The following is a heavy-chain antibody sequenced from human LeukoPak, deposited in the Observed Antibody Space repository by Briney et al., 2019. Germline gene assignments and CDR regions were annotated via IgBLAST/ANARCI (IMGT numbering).Heavy chain of an antibody. CDR3: ATLGLLRGAGFNLATHFDF. CDR1: GVSICNNYYY. CDR2: VHYTGST. J-gene: IGHJ4*02. V-gene: IGHV4-39*01. Sequence: KPSETLSLTCTVSGVSICNNYYYWAWIRQPPGKGLEIIGYVHYTGSTFYNSSLRSRVTVSADTSQNQFSLSLTSVTAADTAVYYCATLGLLRGAGFNLATHFDFWGQGTLVTVSS. D-gene: IGHD1-26*01.